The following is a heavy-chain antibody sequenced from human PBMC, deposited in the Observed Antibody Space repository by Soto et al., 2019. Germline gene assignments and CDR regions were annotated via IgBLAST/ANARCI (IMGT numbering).Heavy chain of an antibody. CDR3: ARRIAAAGTHYGMDV. V-gene: IGHV4-59*01. Sequence: QVQLQESGPGLVKPSETLSLTCTVSGGSISSYYWSWIRQPPGKGLEWIGYIYYSGSTNYNPSLKSRVTISVDTSKNQCSLKLSSVTAADTAVYYCARRIAAAGTHYGMDVWGQGTTVTVSS. CDR1: GGSISSYY. D-gene: IGHD6-13*01. J-gene: IGHJ6*02. CDR2: IYYSGST.